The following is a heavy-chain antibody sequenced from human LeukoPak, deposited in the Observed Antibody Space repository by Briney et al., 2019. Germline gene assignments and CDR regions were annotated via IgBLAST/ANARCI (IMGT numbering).Heavy chain of an antibody. CDR3: VEGHFSN. CDR2: IRSSGDAT. J-gene: IGHJ4*02. V-gene: IGHV3-23*01. Sequence: HPGGSLRLSCAASGFTFSRHDMSWARQAPEKGLEWVSYIRSSGDATYYADSVKGRFAISRDNSKSTVNLQMNSLRVEDTAVYYCVEGHFSNWGQGTLVTVST. D-gene: IGHD2-2*01. CDR1: GFTFSRHD.